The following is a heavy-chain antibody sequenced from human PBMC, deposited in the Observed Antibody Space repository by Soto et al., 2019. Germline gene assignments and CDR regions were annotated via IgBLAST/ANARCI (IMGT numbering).Heavy chain of an antibody. Sequence: QVQLVQSGAEVKKPGSSVKVSCKASGGTFSSYAISWVRQAPGQGLEWMGGTIPIVGTANYAQKFQGRVTITADESTSTAYMELSSLRSEDTAVYYCASPRGELLHYYYGMDVWGQGTTVTVSS. D-gene: IGHD1-26*01. CDR1: GGTFSSYA. V-gene: IGHV1-69*01. J-gene: IGHJ6*02. CDR2: TIPIVGTA. CDR3: ASPRGELLHYYYGMDV.